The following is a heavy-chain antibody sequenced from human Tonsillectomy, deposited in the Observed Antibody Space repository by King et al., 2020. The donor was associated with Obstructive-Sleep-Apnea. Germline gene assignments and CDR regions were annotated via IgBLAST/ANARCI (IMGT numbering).Heavy chain of an antibody. CDR1: GYNFNRYW. CDR2: IYPGDSET. J-gene: IGHJ4*02. V-gene: IGHV5-51*01. Sequence: VQLVESGAEVKKPGESLKISCKGSGYNFNRYWIAWVRQMPGKGLEWMGFIYPGDSETKYSPSFQGQVTISADKSMRTVYLQRSSLKASDTAMYYCAKHYYDSSGYYEFDFWGQGTLVTVSS. CDR3: AKHYYDSSGYYEFDF. D-gene: IGHD3-22*01.